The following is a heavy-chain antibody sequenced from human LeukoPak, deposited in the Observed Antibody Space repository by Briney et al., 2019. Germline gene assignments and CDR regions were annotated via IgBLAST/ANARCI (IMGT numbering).Heavy chain of an antibody. J-gene: IGHJ4*02. Sequence: GGSLRLSCAASGFSFSTYNMNWVRQAPGKGLEWVSAITGSCAYTDYADSVKGRFTISRDNSKNTLYLQMNSLRAEDTGVYYCAKRSAESSGYFDYWGQGTLVTVSS. CDR2: ITGSCAYT. D-gene: IGHD6-19*01. CDR1: GFSFSTYN. V-gene: IGHV3-23*01. CDR3: AKRSAESSGYFDY.